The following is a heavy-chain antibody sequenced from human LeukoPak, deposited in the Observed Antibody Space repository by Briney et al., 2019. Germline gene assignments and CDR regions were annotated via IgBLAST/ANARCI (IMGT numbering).Heavy chain of an antibody. CDR3: ARAPDSDSGYDYFDY. CDR1: GYTFTNHW. Sequence: HGESLKISCKGSGYTFTNHWISWVRQMPGKGLEWMGKIDPSDSYTNYSPSFQGHVTISADKSIRTAYLQWSSLKASDTAMYYCARAPDSDSGYDYFDYWGQGTLVTVSS. J-gene: IGHJ4*02. CDR2: IDPSDSYT. D-gene: IGHD5-12*01. V-gene: IGHV5-10-1*01.